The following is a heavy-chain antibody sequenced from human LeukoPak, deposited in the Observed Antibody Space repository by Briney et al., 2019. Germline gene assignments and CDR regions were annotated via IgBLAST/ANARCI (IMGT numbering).Heavy chain of an antibody. J-gene: IGHJ3*02. CDR2: IYPGDSDI. V-gene: IGHV5-51*01. CDR1: GYSFTSYW. Sequence: GESLRISCKGSGYSFTSYWIAWVRQMPGKGLEWMGIIYPGDSDIRYSPSFQGQVTISADKSISTAYLLWSSLKASDTAMYYCARPVGSGYDLNAFDIWGQGTMVTVSS. D-gene: IGHD5-12*01. CDR3: ARPVGSGYDLNAFDI.